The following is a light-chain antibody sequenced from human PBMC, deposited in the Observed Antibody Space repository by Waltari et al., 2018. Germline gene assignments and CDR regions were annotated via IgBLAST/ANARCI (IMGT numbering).Light chain of an antibody. V-gene: IGLV3-27*01. Sequence: SSELTQPSSVSLSPGQTARITRSGDALPKHVVSWFQQKPGQAPLLVIYRDIQRPSGIPERFSGSTSGTTVTLTISGAQIEDEADYYCFSAADNNLWVFGGGTKLTVL. CDR1: ALPKHV. J-gene: IGLJ3*02. CDR3: FSAADNNLWV. CDR2: RDI.